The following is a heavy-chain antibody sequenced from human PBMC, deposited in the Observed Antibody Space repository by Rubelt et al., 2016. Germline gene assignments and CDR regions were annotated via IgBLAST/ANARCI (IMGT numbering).Heavy chain of an antibody. D-gene: IGHD3-22*01. CDR3: AKDRNTMIVVVITNAFDV. CDR2: ISGTGGST. Sequence: PGKGLEWVSTISGTGGSTYYADSVKGRFTISRDNSKNTLYLQMNSLRADATAGYYCAKDRNTMIVVVITNAFDVWGQGTMVTVSP. J-gene: IGHJ3*01. V-gene: IGHV3-23*01.